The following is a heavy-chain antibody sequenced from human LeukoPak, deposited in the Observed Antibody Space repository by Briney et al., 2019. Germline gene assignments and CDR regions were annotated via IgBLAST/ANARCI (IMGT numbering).Heavy chain of an antibody. CDR3: ARALDTWSALDY. V-gene: IGHV4-59*03. J-gene: IGHJ4*02. Sequence: PSETLSLTCTVSGDSITGYYWTWVRQPPGKGLGWIGYVYHTGTSNYNPFVRSRITMSVDTSKNQYSMNLTSVTAADTAVYYCARALDTWSALDYWGLGTLVSVSS. CDR1: GDSITGYY. CDR2: VYHTGTS. D-gene: IGHD5-18*01.